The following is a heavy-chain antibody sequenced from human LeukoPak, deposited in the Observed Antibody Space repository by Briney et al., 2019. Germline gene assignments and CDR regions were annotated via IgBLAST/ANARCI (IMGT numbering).Heavy chain of an antibody. V-gene: IGHV3-21*06. CDR2: IGPTGFDS. J-gene: IGHJ4*02. D-gene: IGHD1-14*01. Sequence: GGSLRLSCTTSGLTFSTSGFNWVRQAPGKGLEWVPSIGPTGFDSYHADSIKGQFTISRDNANNFLDLQMDSLRAEDTAVYYCATETNGRHYDYWGQGTVLSVSS. CDR1: GLTFSTSG. CDR3: ATETNGRHYDY.